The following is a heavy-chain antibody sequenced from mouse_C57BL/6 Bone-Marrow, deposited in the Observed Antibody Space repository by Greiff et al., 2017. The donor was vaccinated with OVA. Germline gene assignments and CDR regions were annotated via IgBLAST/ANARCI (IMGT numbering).Heavy chain of an antibody. CDR2: IHPNSGST. D-gene: IGHD4-1*01. J-gene: IGHJ2*01. CDR1: GYTFTSYW. CDR3: ARWGEAGN. Sequence: QVHVKQPGAELVKPGASVKLSCKASGYTFTSYWMHWVKQRPGQGLEWIGMIHPNSGSTNYNEKFKSKATLPVDNCSSTAYMQLSSLTSEDSAVSYCARWGEAGNWGQGTTLTVSS. V-gene: IGHV1-64*01.